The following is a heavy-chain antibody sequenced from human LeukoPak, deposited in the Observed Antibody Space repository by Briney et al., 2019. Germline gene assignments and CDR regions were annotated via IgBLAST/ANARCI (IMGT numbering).Heavy chain of an antibody. D-gene: IGHD6-13*01. Sequence: ASVKVSCKASGYTFTSYDINWVRQATGQGLEWMGWMNPNSGNTGYAQKFQGRVTMTRNTSISTAYMELSSLRSEDTAVYYCARGPNGRAAARYFQHWGQGTLVTVSS. CDR2: MNPNSGNT. V-gene: IGHV1-8*01. J-gene: IGHJ1*01. CDR1: GYTFTSYD. CDR3: ARGPNGRAAARYFQH.